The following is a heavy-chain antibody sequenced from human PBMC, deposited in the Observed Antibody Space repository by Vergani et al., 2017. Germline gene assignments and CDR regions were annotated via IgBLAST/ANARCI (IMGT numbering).Heavy chain of an antibody. CDR2: ITPQNGGT. J-gene: IGHJ5*02. CDR1: GYYFTDNY. D-gene: IGHD3-9*01. Sequence: QVQLVQSGAEVKKPGAAVKVSCKASGYYFTDNYLHWVRQAPGQGLEWMGRITPQNGGTRYAEKFKGRVTMTRDTSITTAYMELTSLTSDDTAVYYCVRGGTFDWLSTWGQGTLVTVSS. V-gene: IGHV1-2*02. CDR3: VRGGTFDWLST.